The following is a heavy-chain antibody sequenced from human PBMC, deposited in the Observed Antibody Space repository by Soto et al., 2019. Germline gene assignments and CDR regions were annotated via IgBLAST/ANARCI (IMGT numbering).Heavy chain of an antibody. D-gene: IGHD3-9*01. CDR2: IYPGDSDT. V-gene: IGHV5-51*01. CDR1: GYSFTSYW. Sequence: PGESLKISCKGSGYSFTSYWIGWVRQMPGKGLEWMGIIYPGDSDTRYSPSFQGQVTISADKSISTAYLQWSSLKASDTAMYYCARHTGDILTGYSLPNWFDPWGQGTLVTVSS. J-gene: IGHJ5*02. CDR3: ARHTGDILTGYSLPNWFDP.